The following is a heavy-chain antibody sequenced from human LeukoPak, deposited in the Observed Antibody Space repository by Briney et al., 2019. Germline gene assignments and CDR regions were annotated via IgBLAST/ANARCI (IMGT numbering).Heavy chain of an antibody. CDR2: IYYSGNT. V-gene: IGHV4-39*01. CDR1: GFTFSSYA. J-gene: IGHJ4*01. CDR3: AVDFGSHRVVY. D-gene: IGHD3-3*01. Sequence: PGGSLRLSCAASGFTFSSYAMSWVRQPPGKGLEWIGSIYYSGNTYYNPSLNSRVTISLDTSKNQYSLRLSSVTAADTAVYYCAVDFGSHRVVYWGQGSLVTVSS.